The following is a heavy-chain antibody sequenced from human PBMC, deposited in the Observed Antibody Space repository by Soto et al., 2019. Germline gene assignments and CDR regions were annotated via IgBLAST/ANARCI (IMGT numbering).Heavy chain of an antibody. Sequence: EVKLVESGGGLVQPGRSLRLSCATSGFIFDDYAMHWVRQAPGKGLEWVSGISWNSGVINYADSVKGRVTTSRDNAKNSLYLPVSSLSSADTATSVCAKDTSGAEVWVMGVCGKGTTVIVSS. CDR3: AKDTSGAEVWVMGV. CDR2: ISWNSGVI. J-gene: IGHJ6*03. V-gene: IGHV3-9*01. D-gene: IGHD6-25*01. CDR1: GFIFDDYA.